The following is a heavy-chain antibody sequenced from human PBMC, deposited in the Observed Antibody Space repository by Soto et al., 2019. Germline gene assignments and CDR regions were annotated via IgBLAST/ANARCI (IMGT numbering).Heavy chain of an antibody. V-gene: IGHV4-39*01. CDR3: ARQGYSSSWYGSYYYGMDV. D-gene: IGHD6-13*01. CDR1: GGSISSSSYY. J-gene: IGHJ6*02. Sequence: QLQLQESGPGLVKPSETLSLTCTVSGGSISSSSYYWGWIRQPPGKGLEWIGSIYYSGSTYYNPSLKSRVTISVDTSKNQFSLKLSSVTAADTAVYYCARQGYSSSWYGSYYYGMDVWGQGTTVTVSS. CDR2: IYYSGST.